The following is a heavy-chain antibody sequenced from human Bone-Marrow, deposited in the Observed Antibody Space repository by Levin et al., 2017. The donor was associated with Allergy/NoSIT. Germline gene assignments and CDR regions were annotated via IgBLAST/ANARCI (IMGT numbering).Heavy chain of an antibody. Sequence: ASVKVSCKASGYPFTSYTINWVRQAPGQGLEWMGWIVTNTGRPTYAPGFTGRFVFSLDTSVSTAYLQISTLNAEDTAVYYCARDESDSSGYYLGNYWGQGALVTVSS. CDR3: ARDESDSSGYYLGNY. D-gene: IGHD3-22*01. CDR1: GYPFTSYT. J-gene: IGHJ4*02. V-gene: IGHV7-4-1*02. CDR2: IVTNTGRP.